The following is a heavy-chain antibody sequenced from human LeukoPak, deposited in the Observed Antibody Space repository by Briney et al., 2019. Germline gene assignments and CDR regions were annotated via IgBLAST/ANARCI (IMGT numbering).Heavy chain of an antibody. CDR1: GFTFSSYW. Sequence: GGSLRLSCAASGFTFSSYWMSWVRQAPGKGLEWVANIKQDGSGKYYVDSVKGRFTISRDNAKNSLYLQMNSLRAEDTAVYYCAREVVSSGWYRGTYFDYWGQGTLVTVSS. D-gene: IGHD6-19*01. V-gene: IGHV3-7*01. J-gene: IGHJ4*02. CDR2: IKQDGSGK. CDR3: AREVVSSGWYRGTYFDY.